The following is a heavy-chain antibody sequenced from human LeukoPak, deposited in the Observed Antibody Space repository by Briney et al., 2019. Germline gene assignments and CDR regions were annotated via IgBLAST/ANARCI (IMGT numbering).Heavy chain of an antibody. Sequence: ASETLSLTCTVSGGSVSDINYFWGWIRQPPGKGLEWIGSIYYSGDTYYNPSLKSRVTISVDTSKNQFSLKLSSVTAADTAVYYCARGREVGYYDFWSGYYRYGMDVWGQGTTVTVSS. V-gene: IGHV4-39*07. CDR3: ARGREVGYYDFWSGYYRYGMDV. CDR1: GGSVSDINYF. D-gene: IGHD3-3*01. J-gene: IGHJ6*02. CDR2: IYYSGDT.